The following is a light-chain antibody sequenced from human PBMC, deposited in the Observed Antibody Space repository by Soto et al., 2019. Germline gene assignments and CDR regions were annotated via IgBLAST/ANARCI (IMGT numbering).Light chain of an antibody. V-gene: IGLV2-14*01. CDR1: SSDVGGYNY. J-gene: IGLJ1*01. Sequence: QSALTQPASVSGSPGQSITISCTGTSSDVGGYNYVSWYQQHPGKAPKLMIYEVSNRPSGVSNRFSGSKSGHTASLPISGLQSEDEADYFCTSYTSSSTLDVFGTGTKLTVL. CDR3: TSYTSSSTLDV. CDR2: EVS.